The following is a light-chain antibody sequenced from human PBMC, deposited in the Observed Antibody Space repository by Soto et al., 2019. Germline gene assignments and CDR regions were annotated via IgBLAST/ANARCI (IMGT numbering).Light chain of an antibody. CDR2: GAS. J-gene: IGKJ1*01. CDR3: QQYNNWPPWT. CDR1: QSISSSY. Sequence: ENVLTQCPGSLSLSPGERATLSWRASQSISSSYLAWYQHKPAQAPRLLIYGASTRATGIPARFSGSGSATEFTPTISSLQSEDFAVYYCQQYNNWPPWTFGQGTKVDIK. V-gene: IGKV3-15*01.